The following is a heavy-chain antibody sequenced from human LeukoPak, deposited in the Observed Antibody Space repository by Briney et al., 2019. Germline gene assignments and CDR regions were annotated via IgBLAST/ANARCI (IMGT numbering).Heavy chain of an antibody. Sequence: SETLSLTCTVSGGSISSYYWSWIRQPPGKGLEWIGYIYYSGSTNYNPSLKSRVTISVDTSKNQFSLKLSSVTAADTPVYYCARDLGIARLAFDIWGQGTMVTVSS. CDR3: ARDLGIARLAFDI. CDR2: IYYSGST. V-gene: IGHV4-59*01. D-gene: IGHD1-26*01. CDR1: GGSISSYY. J-gene: IGHJ3*02.